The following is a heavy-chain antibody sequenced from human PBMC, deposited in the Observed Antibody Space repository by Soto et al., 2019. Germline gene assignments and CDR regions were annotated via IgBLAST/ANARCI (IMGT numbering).Heavy chain of an antibody. D-gene: IGHD3-16*01. CDR1: GGSISSSSYY. CDR3: ARLSGGSEYCQH. V-gene: IGHV4-39*01. Sequence: QLQLQESGPGLVKPSETLSLTCTVSGGSISSSSYYWGWIRQPPGKGLEWIGSIYYSGSTYYNPSLKSRVTISVDTSKNQFSLKLSSVTAADTAVYYCARLSGGSEYCQHWGQGTLVTVSS. J-gene: IGHJ1*01. CDR2: IYYSGST.